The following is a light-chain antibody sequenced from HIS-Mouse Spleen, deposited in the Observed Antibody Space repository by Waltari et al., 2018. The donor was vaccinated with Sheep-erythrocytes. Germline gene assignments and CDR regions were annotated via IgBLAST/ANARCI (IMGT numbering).Light chain of an antibody. CDR1: SSDGGGYNY. V-gene: IGLV2-11*01. CDR2: DVS. J-gene: IGLJ1*01. Sequence: QSALTQPRSVSGSPGQSVPIPCTGTSSDGGGYNYVPWYQQHPGKAPKLMIYDVSKRPSGVPDRFSGSKSGNTASLTISGLQAEDEADYYCCSYAGSYNHVFATGTKVTVL. CDR3: CSYAGSYNHV.